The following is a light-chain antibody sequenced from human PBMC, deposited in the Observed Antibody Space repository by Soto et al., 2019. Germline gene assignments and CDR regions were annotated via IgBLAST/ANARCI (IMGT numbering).Light chain of an antibody. CDR1: QSVSSY. CDR2: EAS. V-gene: IGKV3-11*01. J-gene: IGKJ5*01. Sequence: EIVLTQSPATPSLSPGGRGTLSCRASQSVSSYLAWYQQKPGQAPRLLIYEASNRATGIPARFSGSGSGTDFTLTSSSLEPEDFAVYYCQQRSNWPITFGQGTRLEIK. CDR3: QQRSNWPIT.